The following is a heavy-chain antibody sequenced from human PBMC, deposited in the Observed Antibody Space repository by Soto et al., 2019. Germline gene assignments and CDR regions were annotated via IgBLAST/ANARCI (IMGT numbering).Heavy chain of an antibody. CDR3: ARDAIRAMLRRYSDWLPLDY. CDR1: GGSFSGYY. D-gene: IGHD3-9*01. CDR2: INHSGST. Sequence: SETLSLTCAVYGGSFSGYYWSWIRQPPGKGLEWIGEINHSGSTNYNPSLKSRVTISVDTSKNQFSLKLSSVTAADTAVYYCARDAIRAMLRRYSDWLPLDYWGQGTMVTVSS. J-gene: IGHJ4*02. V-gene: IGHV4-34*01.